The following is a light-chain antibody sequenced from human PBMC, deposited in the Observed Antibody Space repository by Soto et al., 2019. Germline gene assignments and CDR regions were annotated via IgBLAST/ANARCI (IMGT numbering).Light chain of an antibody. Sequence: EIALTQSPGPLSFFPGGRATPSCRASQGVGNKYLAWYQQRPGQAPSLLIYAASSRATGVPDRFSGSGSGTDFTLTISRLEPEDFAVYYCQQYTNAHGITFGQGTRLEI. CDR3: QQYTNAHGIT. V-gene: IGKV3-20*01. CDR2: AAS. J-gene: IGKJ5*01. CDR1: QGVGNKY.